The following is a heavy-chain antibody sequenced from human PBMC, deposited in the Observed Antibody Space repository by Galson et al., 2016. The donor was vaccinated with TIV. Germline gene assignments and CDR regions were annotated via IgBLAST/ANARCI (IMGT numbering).Heavy chain of an antibody. CDR1: GATFNKYA. D-gene: IGHD4-17*01. Sequence: SVKVSCKASGATFNKYAISWVRQAPGQGLEWMGGIIPIFGTANYAQKFQGRVTITADEFPSAAYMEPNSLRSEDTAVYYCARGSGDTYYYYFGMDVWGQGTTVTVSS. J-gene: IGHJ6*02. V-gene: IGHV1-69*13. CDR3: ARGSGDTYYYYFGMDV. CDR2: IIPIFGTA.